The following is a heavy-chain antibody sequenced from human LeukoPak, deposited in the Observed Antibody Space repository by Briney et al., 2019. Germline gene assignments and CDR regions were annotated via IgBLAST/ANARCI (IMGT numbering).Heavy chain of an antibody. D-gene: IGHD5-18*01. CDR1: GGSFSGYY. CDR3: AGRQLWLRRGWFDP. J-gene: IGHJ5*02. CDR2: INHSGST. V-gene: IGHV4-34*01. Sequence: SETLSLTCAVYGGSFSGYYWSWIRQPPGKGLEWIGEINHSGSTNYNPYLKSRVTISVDTTKNQFSLKLSSVAAEDTAVYYCAGRQLWLRRGWFDPWGQGTLVTVSS.